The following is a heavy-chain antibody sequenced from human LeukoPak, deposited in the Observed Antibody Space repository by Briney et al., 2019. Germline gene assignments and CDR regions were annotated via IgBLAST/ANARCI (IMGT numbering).Heavy chain of an antibody. CDR3: AKSDPYGDSLIEI. CDR1: GFTFSGYA. Sequence: AGGSLRLSCAASGFTFSGYAMNWVRQAPGKGLEWLSHISSTGGTIYYADSVKGRLTVSRDNAKNSRYLQMNSLRAEDTAVYYCAKSDPYGDSLIEIWGQGALVTVSS. J-gene: IGHJ4*02. D-gene: IGHD4-17*01. V-gene: IGHV3-48*03. CDR2: ISSTGGTI.